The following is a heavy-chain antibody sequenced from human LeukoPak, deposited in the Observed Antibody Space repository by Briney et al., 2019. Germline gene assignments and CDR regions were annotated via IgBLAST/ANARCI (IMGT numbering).Heavy chain of an antibody. CDR2: INPNSGGT. CDR1: GYTFTGYY. CDR3: ARDDSSGYPDY. Sequence: GASVKVSCKASGYTFTGYYMHWVRQAPGQGLEWMGWINPNSGGTNYAQKFQGRVTMTTDTSTSTAYMELRSLRSDDTAVYYCARDDSSGYPDYWGQGTLVTVSS. J-gene: IGHJ4*02. D-gene: IGHD3-22*01. V-gene: IGHV1-2*02.